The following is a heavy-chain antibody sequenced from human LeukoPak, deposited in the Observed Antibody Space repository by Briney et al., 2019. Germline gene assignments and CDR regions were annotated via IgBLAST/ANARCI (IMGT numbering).Heavy chain of an antibody. D-gene: IGHD4-17*01. CDR1: GGSISGSSYY. J-gene: IGHJ4*02. CDR2: GFYSGSA. V-gene: IGHV4-39*01. CDR3: ARLRGAMTPVTSDFDY. Sequence: SGTLSLTCTVSGGSISGSSYYWAWIRQPPGKGLEWVGSGFYSGSAYYNPSLKSRLTISVDTSKNQFSLDLRSVTAADTAVYYCARLRGAMTPVTSDFDYWGQGILVTVSS.